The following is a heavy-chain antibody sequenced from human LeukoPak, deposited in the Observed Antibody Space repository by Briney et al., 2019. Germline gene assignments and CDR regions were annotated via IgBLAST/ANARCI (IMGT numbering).Heavy chain of an antibody. D-gene: IGHD3-16*02. V-gene: IGHV4-34*01. J-gene: IGHJ4*02. CDR2: INHSGST. Sequence: SETLSLTCAVYAGSLSGYYWSWVRQPPGKGLEWIGEINHSGSTNYNPSLKSRVTISVDTSKNQFSLKLSSVTAADTAVYYCARDDVWGSYHYYFDYWGQGTLVTVSS. CDR1: AGSLSGYY. CDR3: ARDDVWGSYHYYFDY.